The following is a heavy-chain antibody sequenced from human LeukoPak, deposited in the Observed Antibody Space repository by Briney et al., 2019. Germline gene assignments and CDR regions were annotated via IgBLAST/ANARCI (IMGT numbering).Heavy chain of an antibody. J-gene: IGHJ4*02. CDR3: ANNWNLDC. Sequence: GGSLRLSCAASGFTFSSYAMSWVRRAPGKGLEWVSVINNSGGSTYYVDSVKGRFTISRDNSKNTVFLQMSSLRAEDTAVYYCANNWNLDCWGQGTLVTVSS. CDR1: GFTFSSYA. V-gene: IGHV3-23*01. D-gene: IGHD1-20*01. CDR2: INNSGGST.